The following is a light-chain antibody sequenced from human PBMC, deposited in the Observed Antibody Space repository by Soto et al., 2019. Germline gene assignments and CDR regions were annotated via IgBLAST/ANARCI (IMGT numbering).Light chain of an antibody. CDR1: QSINTW. CDR2: DVS. J-gene: IGKJ1*01. CDR3: QQYQTYPRT. V-gene: IGKV1-5*01. Sequence: DIQMTQSPSTVSASVGDRITITCRASQSINTWLAWYRQRPGEAPQLLIYDVSTLAMGVPARFSNSGSGTDFTLSISRLQADDFATFYCQQYQTYPRTFGQGTKVEVK.